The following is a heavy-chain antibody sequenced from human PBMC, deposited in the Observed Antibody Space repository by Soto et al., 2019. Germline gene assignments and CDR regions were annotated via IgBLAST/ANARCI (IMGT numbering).Heavy chain of an antibody. J-gene: IGHJ4*02. D-gene: IGHD3-16*02. CDR2: VSYDGSNK. CDR1: GFTFSSYG. Sequence: GGSLRLSCAASGFTFSSYGMHWVRQAPGKGLEWVAIVSYDGSNKYYTDSVKGRFTISRDNSRNTLYLQMNSLRADDTAVYYCAKALGELSPESYDYWGQETLVTVSS. CDR3: AKALGELSPESYDY. V-gene: IGHV3-30*18.